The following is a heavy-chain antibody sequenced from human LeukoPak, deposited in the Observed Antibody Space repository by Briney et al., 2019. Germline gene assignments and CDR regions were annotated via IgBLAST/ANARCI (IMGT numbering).Heavy chain of an antibody. CDR1: GYTFTYYG. V-gene: IGHV7-4-1*02. D-gene: IGHD7-27*01. CDR2: INTNTGNP. J-gene: IGHJ4*02. CDR3: ARDRWGNFDY. Sequence: GASVKVSCKASGYTFTYYGLTRVRQAPGQGLECLGGINTNTGNPTYAQGFTGRFVFSLDTSVSTAYLQISSLKAEDTAVYYCARDRWGNFDYWGQGTLVTVSS.